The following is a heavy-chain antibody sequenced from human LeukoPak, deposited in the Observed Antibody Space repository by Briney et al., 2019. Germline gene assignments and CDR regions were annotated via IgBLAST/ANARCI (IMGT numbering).Heavy chain of an antibody. Sequence: TGGSLRLSCAASGFTFDDYAMHWVRQAPGKGLEWVSLISWDGGSTYYADSVKGRFTISRDNSKNSLYLQMNSLRTEDTALYYCAKGADPLQFDFGVFLYYYYYYMDVWGKGTTVTVSS. CDR3: AKGADPLQFDFGVFLYYYYYYMDV. J-gene: IGHJ6*03. CDR2: ISWDGGST. CDR1: GFTFDDYA. D-gene: IGHD5-24*01. V-gene: IGHV3-43*02.